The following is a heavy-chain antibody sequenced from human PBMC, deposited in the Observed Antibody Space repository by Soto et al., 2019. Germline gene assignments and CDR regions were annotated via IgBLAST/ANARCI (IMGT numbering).Heavy chain of an antibody. D-gene: IGHD6-19*01. V-gene: IGHV3-7*03. CDR2: IKQGGSEK. J-gene: IGHJ6*02. CDR1: GFTFSSYW. CDR3: ARVGGSSGWTNYYYCGMDV. Sequence: GGSLRLSCAASGFTFSSYWMSWVRQAPGKGLEWVANIKQGGSEKYYVDSVKGRFTISRDNAKNSLYLQMNSLRAEDTAVYYCARVGGSSGWTNYYYCGMDVWGQGTTVTVSS.